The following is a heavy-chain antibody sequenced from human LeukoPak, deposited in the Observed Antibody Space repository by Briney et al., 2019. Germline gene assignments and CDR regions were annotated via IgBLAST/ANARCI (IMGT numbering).Heavy chain of an antibody. CDR3: ARGVVSIAARPPYFDY. CDR2: ISSGSSYI. D-gene: IGHD6-6*01. J-gene: IGHJ4*02. CDR1: GFTFNSYS. Sequence: GGSLRLSCAASGFTFNSYSMNWVRQAPGKGLEWVSSISSGSSYIYYVDSVKGRFTISRDNAKNSLYLQMNSLRAEDTAVHYCARGVVSIAARPPYFDYWGQGTLVTVSS. V-gene: IGHV3-21*01.